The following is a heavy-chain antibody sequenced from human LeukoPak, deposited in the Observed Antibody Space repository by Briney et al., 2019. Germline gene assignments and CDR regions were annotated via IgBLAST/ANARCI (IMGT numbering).Heavy chain of an antibody. V-gene: IGHV3-30*02. CDR2: IWFDGRKK. D-gene: IGHD6-13*01. CDR1: GFTFSSYG. Sequence: GGSLRLSCAASGFTFSSYGMHWVRQAPGKGREGGAFIWFDGRKKNYEESVKGRFTISRDNNKKTLYLQMNSLSADDTAVYYCVAAYYLDYWGQGTLVTVSS. J-gene: IGHJ4*02. CDR3: VAAYYLDY.